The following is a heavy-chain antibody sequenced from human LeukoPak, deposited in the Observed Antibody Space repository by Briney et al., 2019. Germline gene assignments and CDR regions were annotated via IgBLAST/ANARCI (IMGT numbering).Heavy chain of an antibody. V-gene: IGHV3-53*01. CDR3: ARGRELHANWFDS. CDR2: IYSGGST. D-gene: IGHD1-26*01. CDR1: GFSVSSNY. Sequence: GGSLRLSCAISGFSVSSNYMSWVRQAPGKGLEWVSIIYSGGSTYYAGSVEGRFTISRDNSKNTLYLQMNSLRVEDTATYYCARGRELHANWFDSWGQGTLVTVSS. J-gene: IGHJ5*01.